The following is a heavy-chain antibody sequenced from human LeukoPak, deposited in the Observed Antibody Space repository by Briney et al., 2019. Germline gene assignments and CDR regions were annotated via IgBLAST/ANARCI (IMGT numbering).Heavy chain of an antibody. CDR1: GYTFTDYY. V-gene: IGHV1-2*02. D-gene: IGHD6-13*01. CDR2: INPNSGGT. CDR3: ARGYSSSWYEY. Sequence: ASVKVSCKASGYTFTDYYMHWVRQSPGQGLEWMGWINPNSGGTNYAQKFQGRVTTTRDTSISTAYMELSRLRSNDTAVYYCARGYSSSWYEYWGQGTLVTVSS. J-gene: IGHJ4*02.